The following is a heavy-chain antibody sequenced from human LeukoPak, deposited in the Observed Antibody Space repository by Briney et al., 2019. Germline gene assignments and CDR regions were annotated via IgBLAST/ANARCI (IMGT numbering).Heavy chain of an antibody. CDR1: GFTFSSYA. D-gene: IGHD4-17*01. CDR2: ISGSGGST. Sequence: PGGSLRLSCAASGFTFSSYAMSWVRQAPGKGLEWVSAISGSGGSTYYADSVKGRFAISRDISKNTLYLQMKSLRAEDTAVYYCARAVGDSTVSGSLHFNSWGQGTLVTVSS. CDR3: ARAVGDSTVSGSLHFNS. J-gene: IGHJ4*02. V-gene: IGHV3-23*01.